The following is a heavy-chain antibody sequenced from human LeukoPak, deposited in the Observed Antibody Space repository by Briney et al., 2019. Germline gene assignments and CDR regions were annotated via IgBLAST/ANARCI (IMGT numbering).Heavy chain of an antibody. J-gene: IGHJ4*02. Sequence: PSETLSLTCTVSGASVSGSPYYWGWIRQPPGKGLEWIGSIYHSGSTYYNPSLKSRVTISVDTSKNRFSLKLSSVTAADTAVYYCARDGAVAGTDYWGQGTLVTVSS. CDR3: ARDGAVAGTDY. D-gene: IGHD6-19*01. V-gene: IGHV4-39*07. CDR1: GASVSGSPYY. CDR2: IYHSGST.